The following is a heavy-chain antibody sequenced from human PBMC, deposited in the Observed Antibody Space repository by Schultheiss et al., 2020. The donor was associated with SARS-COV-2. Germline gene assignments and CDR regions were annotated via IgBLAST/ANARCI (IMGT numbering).Heavy chain of an antibody. CDR3: ARGRGYCSGGTGKCAFDI. J-gene: IGHJ3*02. CDR1: GGSISSSSYY. D-gene: IGHD2-15*01. V-gene: IGHV4-61*05. Sequence: SQTLSLTCTVSGGSISSSSYYWSWIRQPPGKGLEWIGYIYYSGSTNYNPSLKSRVTISVDTSKNQFSLKLSSVTAADTAVYYCARGRGYCSGGTGKCAFDIWGQGTMVTVSS. CDR2: IYYSGST.